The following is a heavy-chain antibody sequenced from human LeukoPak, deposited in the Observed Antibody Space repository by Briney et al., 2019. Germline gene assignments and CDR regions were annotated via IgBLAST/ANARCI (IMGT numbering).Heavy chain of an antibody. Sequence: PGGSLRLSCAASGFTFSSYSMNWVRQAPGKGLEWVSSISSSSSYIYYADSVKGRFTISRDNAKNSLYLQMNSLRAEDTAVYYCARGFDYGDGGNDAFDIWGQGTMVTVSS. V-gene: IGHV3-21*01. CDR2: ISSSSSYI. CDR3: ARGFDYGDGGNDAFDI. D-gene: IGHD4-17*01. J-gene: IGHJ3*02. CDR1: GFTFSSYS.